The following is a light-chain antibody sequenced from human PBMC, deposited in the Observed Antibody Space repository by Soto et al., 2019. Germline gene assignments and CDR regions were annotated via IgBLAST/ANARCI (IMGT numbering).Light chain of an antibody. CDR2: GAS. CDR3: HKYLNWPQA. V-gene: IGKV3-15*01. J-gene: IGKJ1*01. Sequence: ETVMTQSPATLSVSPGERVTLSCRASESVSTYLAWYQQKPGQAPRLLIYGASARATGIPARFSGSGSGTEFTLIISNLQPEDFALYSCHKYLNWPQAFGQGTKVEIK. CDR1: ESVSTY.